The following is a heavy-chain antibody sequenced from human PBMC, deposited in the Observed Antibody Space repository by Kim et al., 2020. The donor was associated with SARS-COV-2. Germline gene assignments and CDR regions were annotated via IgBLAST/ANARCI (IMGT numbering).Heavy chain of an antibody. J-gene: IGHJ4*02. CDR3: ANFES. Sequence: YDGSHKHYAASVWGRFTISRDNSKNMLFLQRNSLRAEDTAVYYCANFESWGQGTLVTVSS. V-gene: IGHV3-33*06. CDR2: YDGSHK.